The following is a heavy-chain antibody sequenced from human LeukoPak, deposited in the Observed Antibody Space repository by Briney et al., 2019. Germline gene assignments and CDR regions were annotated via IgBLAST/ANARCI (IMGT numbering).Heavy chain of an antibody. D-gene: IGHD4-17*01. CDR2: IHNTGST. J-gene: IGHJ4*02. CDR1: GGSMNTYY. V-gene: IGHV4-59*08. Sequence: SETLSLTCTVSGGSMNTYYWSWIRQPPGKQLEWIGYIHNTGSTNYNPSLKSRVTMSVDTSKNQFSLKLSSVTAADTAVYYCARHPDYGDAPWGQGTLVTVSS. CDR3: ARHPDYGDAP.